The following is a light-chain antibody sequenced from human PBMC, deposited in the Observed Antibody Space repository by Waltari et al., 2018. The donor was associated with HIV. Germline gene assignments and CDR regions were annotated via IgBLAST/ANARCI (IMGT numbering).Light chain of an antibody. CDR3: SSYTSSSTSHV. J-gene: IGLJ1*01. Sequence: QSALTQPASVSGSPGQSITISCTGTSSDVGGYNYVSWYQQHPGKVPKLMIYEVSNRPSGVSNRFSGSKSGNTASLTISGLQAEDEADYYCSSYTSSSTSHVFGTGTKVTVI. CDR1: SSDVGGYNY. CDR2: EVS. V-gene: IGLV2-14*01.